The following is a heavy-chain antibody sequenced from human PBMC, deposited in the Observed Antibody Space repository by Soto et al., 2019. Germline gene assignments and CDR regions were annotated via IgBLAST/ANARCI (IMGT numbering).Heavy chain of an antibody. CDR1: GFTFSSYG. Sequence: GGSLRLSCAASGFTFSSYGMHWVRQAPGKGLEWVAVIWYDGSNKYYADSVKGRFTISRDNSKNTLYLQMNSLRAEDTAVYYCAMSNSSGDSFGDYWGQGTLVTVSS. D-gene: IGHD6-19*01. J-gene: IGHJ4*02. V-gene: IGHV3-33*01. CDR3: AMSNSSGDSFGDY. CDR2: IWYDGSNK.